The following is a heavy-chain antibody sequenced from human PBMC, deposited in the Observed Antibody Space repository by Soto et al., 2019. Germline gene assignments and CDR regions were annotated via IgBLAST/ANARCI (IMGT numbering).Heavy chain of an antibody. CDR2: LNWDGGNI. Sequence: EVQLVESGGDLAQPGRSLRLSCAASGFTFDTYAMHWVRQAPGRGLEWVAGLNWDGGNIGYADSVKGRFTIASNNGASTLYLQRGLLRTEDTGIYYGAKDGGSGDAFHYGMDVWGQGTTVTVSS. J-gene: IGHJ6*02. V-gene: IGHV3-9*01. CDR1: GFTFDTYA. CDR3: AKDGGSGDAFHYGMDV. D-gene: IGHD2-21*02.